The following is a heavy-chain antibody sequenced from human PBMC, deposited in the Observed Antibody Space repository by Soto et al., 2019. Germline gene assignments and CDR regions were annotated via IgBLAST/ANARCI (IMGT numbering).Heavy chain of an antibody. CDR2: ISDDGDST. CDR3: AKSLSTAVTYGLDV. Sequence: EGQLLESGGGLVEPGGSLRLSCGASGFTFSDNAMTWVRQAPGQGLEWVSRISDDGDSTYYADSVKGRFTISRDNSKNTLFLQMSSLGAEDTAVYYCAKSLSTAVTYGLDVWGQGTSVTVSS. D-gene: IGHD6-13*01. CDR1: GFTFSDNA. J-gene: IGHJ6*02. V-gene: IGHV3-23*01.